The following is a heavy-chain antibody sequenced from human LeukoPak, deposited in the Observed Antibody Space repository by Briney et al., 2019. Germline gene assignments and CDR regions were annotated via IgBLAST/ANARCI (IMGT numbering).Heavy chain of an antibody. CDR3: ANFVVAHWGFDY. D-gene: IGHD2-15*01. J-gene: IGHJ4*02. CDR1: GFTFSSYA. CDR2: ISYDGSNK. Sequence: GRSLRLSCAASGFTFSSYAMHWVRQAPGKGLEWVAVISYDGSNKYYADSVEGRFTISRDNSKNTLYLQMNSLRAEDTAVYYCANFVVAHWGFDYWGQGTLVTVSS. V-gene: IGHV3-30*01.